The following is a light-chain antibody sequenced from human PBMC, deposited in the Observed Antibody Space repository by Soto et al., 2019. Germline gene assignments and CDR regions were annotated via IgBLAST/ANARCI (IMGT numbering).Light chain of an antibody. J-gene: IGKJ1*01. Sequence: EIVLTQSPGTLSLSPGERVTLSCRTSQSVSSRYFAWYQQKPGQAPRLLIYGASNRATGIPDRFSGSGSGTDFTLTISRLEPEDFAVYYCQQYGSSPWKFGQGTKVEIK. CDR1: QSVSSRY. CDR2: GAS. CDR3: QQYGSSPWK. V-gene: IGKV3-20*01.